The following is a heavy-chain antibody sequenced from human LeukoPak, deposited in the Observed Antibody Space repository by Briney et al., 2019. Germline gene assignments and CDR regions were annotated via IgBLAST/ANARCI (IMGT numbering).Heavy chain of an antibody. V-gene: IGHV1-2*02. CDR1: GYTFTDYY. D-gene: IGHD3-3*01. CDR2: IHPNSGNT. J-gene: IGHJ4*02. Sequence: ASVKVSCKASGYTFTDYYIHWARQAPGQGLEWMGWIHPNSGNTNYAQKFQGRVTMTRDTSISTAYMELSRLRSDDTAVYYCARDGLTIFGVGDVSWGQGTLVTVSS. CDR3: ARDGLTIFGVGDVS.